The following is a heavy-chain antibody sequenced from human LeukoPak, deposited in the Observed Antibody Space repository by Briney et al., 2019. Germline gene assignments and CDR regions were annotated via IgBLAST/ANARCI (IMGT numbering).Heavy chain of an antibody. J-gene: IGHJ4*02. D-gene: IGHD6-19*01. CDR1: GYTFTGYY. CDR3: ASAGSMLYSSGWYGREDFDY. Sequence: ASVKVSCKASGYTFTGYYMHWVRQAPGQGLEWMGWINPNSGGTNYAQKFQGRVTMTRDTSISTAYMELSRLRSDDTAVYYCASAGSMLYSSGWYGREDFDYWGQGTLVTVSS. V-gene: IGHV1-2*02. CDR2: INPNSGGT.